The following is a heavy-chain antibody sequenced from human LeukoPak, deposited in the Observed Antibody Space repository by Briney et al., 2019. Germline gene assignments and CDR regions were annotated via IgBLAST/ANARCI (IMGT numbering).Heavy chain of an antibody. J-gene: IGHJ4*02. V-gene: IGHV4-59*01. CDR1: GGSISSYY. CDR3: ARDQWGQQVFDY. CDR2: IYYSGST. Sequence: PSGTLSLTCTVSGGSISSYYWSWIRQPPGKGLEWIGYIYYSGSTNYNPSLKSRVTISVDTSKNQFSLKLSSVTAADTAVYYCARDQWGQQVFDYWGQGTLVTVSS. D-gene: IGHD6-13*01.